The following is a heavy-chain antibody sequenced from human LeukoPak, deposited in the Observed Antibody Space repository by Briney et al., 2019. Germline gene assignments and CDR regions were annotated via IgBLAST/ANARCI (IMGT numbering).Heavy chain of an antibody. CDR1: GFTVSSNS. CDR3: ARRAGAYSHPYDY. Sequence: SGGSLRLSCTVSGFTVSSNSMSWVRQAPGKGLEWVSFIYSVGSTYYADSVKGRFTISRDNYKNTLYLQMNSLRADDTAVYYCARRAGAYSHPYDYWGQGTLVTVSS. D-gene: IGHD4/OR15-4a*01. J-gene: IGHJ4*02. CDR2: IYSVGST. V-gene: IGHV3-53*01.